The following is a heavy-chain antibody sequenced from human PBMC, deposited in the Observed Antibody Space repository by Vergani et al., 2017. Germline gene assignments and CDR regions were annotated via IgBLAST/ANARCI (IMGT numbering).Heavy chain of an antibody. CDR2: IDEYGNRA. CDR1: GCSFNTYW. V-gene: IGHV3-74*03. Sequence: EVQLVESGGGSVQSGGSLRLSCVASGCSFNTYWMHWVRQVPGNGLMWVARIDEYGNRATYGDFETGRFTISRDNAKNTVFLQMNNLRADDAGVYYCVRTEYCTGIACNTRFDSWGQGALVTVSS. J-gene: IGHJ5*01. D-gene: IGHD2-8*02. CDR3: VRTEYCTGIACNTRFDS.